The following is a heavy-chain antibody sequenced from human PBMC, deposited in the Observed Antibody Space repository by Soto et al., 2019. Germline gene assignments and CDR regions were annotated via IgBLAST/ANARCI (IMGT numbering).Heavy chain of an antibody. CDR1: GFTFSSYA. J-gene: IGHJ4*02. CDR2: IYAGGST. D-gene: IGHD1-26*01. Sequence: EVQLLESGGDLVQPGGSLRLSCAASGFTFSSYAMSWVRQAPGKGLGWVSVIYAGGSTYYADSVKGRFTISRDNSKNTLFLQMNSLRAEDTAVYFCARAPSGNYYFDSWGQGTLVTVSS. CDR3: ARAPSGNYYFDS. V-gene: IGHV3-23*03.